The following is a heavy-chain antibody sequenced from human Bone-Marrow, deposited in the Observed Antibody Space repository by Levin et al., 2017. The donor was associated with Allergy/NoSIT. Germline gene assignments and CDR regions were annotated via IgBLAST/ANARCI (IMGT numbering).Heavy chain of an antibody. D-gene: IGHD5-18*01. CDR2: ISATGTTT. Sequence: PGGSLRLSCAASGFTFDYYAMSWVRQAPGKGLEWVSGISATGTTTYYADSVKGRFTISRDSSKKTLYLQMTSLRADDTAVYYCASGNTAMVTGYFDYWGKGILVTVSS. CDR3: ASGNTAMVTGYFDY. J-gene: IGHJ4*02. V-gene: IGHV3-23*01. CDR1: GFTFDYYA.